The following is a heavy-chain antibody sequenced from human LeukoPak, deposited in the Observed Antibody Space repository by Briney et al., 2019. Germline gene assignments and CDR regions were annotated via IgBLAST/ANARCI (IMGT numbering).Heavy chain of an antibody. J-gene: IGHJ5*02. CDR2: IERGGST. D-gene: IGHD6-13*01. Sequence: SETLSLTCGVYGGSFSDYFWTWIRQPPGKGLEWIGEIERGGSTAYSPTLKSRVTMSLDTSKIQFSLRLTSVTAADTAVYFCARGGLAGSSWSWFDPWGQGTLVTVSS. CDR3: ARGGLAGSSWSWFDP. V-gene: IGHV4-34*01. CDR1: GGSFSDYF.